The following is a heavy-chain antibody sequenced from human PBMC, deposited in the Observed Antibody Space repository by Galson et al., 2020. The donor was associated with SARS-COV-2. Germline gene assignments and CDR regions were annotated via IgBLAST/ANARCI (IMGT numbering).Heavy chain of an antibody. Sequence: SETLSLTCTVSGGSISSSSYYCGWIRQPPGKGLEWIGSIYYSGSTYYNPSLKSRVTISVDTSKKQFSLKLSSVTAADTAVYYCASPHDYGDRFDYWGQGTLVTVSS. CDR2: IYYSGST. D-gene: IGHD4-17*01. V-gene: IGHV4-39*01. J-gene: IGHJ4*02. CDR3: ASPHDYGDRFDY. CDR1: GGSISSSSYY.